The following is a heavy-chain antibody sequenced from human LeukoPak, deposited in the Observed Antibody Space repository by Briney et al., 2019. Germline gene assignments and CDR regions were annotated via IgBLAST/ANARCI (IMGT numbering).Heavy chain of an antibody. D-gene: IGHD6-13*01. Sequence: SETLSLTCTVSGGSISSSSYYWSWIRQPPGKGLEWIGYIYYSGSTNYNPSLKSRVTISVDTSKNQFSLKLSSVTAADTAVYYCARGGSSWYYYYYYMDVWGKGTTVTVSS. CDR3: ARGGSSWYYYYYYMDV. CDR1: GGSISSSSYY. CDR2: IYYSGST. J-gene: IGHJ6*03. V-gene: IGHV4-61*01.